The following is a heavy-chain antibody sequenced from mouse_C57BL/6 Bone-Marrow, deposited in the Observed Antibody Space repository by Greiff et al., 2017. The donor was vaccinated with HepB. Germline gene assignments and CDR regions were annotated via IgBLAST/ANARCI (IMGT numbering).Heavy chain of an antibody. CDR3: ARGFYFDY. Sequence: VQLQQSGAELVRPGASVKLSCKASGYTFTDYYINWVKQRPGQGLEWIARIYPGSGNTYYNEKFKGKATLTAEKSSSTAYMQLSSLTSEDSAVYCCARGFYFDYWGQGTTLTVSS. V-gene: IGHV1-76*01. J-gene: IGHJ2*01. CDR2: IYPGSGNT. CDR1: GYTFTDYY.